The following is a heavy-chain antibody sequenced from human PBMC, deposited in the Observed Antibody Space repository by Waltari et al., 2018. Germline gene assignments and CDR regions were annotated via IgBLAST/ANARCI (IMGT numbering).Heavy chain of an antibody. CDR2: IKQDGSEI. D-gene: IGHD6-19*01. CDR1: GFTFGAYW. CDR3: AGGSGWTSDY. J-gene: IGHJ4*02. V-gene: IGHV3-7*04. Sequence: EVQLVESGGGLVQPGGSLRLSCAASGFTFGAYWMNWVRQAPGRGLGWVANIKQDGSEIHYVDSVKGRFTISRDNAKNSLYLQMNSLGAEDTAVYYCAGGSGWTSDYWGQGTLVTVSS.